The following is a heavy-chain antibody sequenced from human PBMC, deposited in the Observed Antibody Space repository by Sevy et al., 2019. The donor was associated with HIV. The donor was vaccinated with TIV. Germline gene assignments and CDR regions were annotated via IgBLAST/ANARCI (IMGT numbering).Heavy chain of an antibody. CDR2: IKKDGSEK. J-gene: IGHJ6*02. Sequence: GGSLRLSCAASGFTFSRFWMSWVRQAPGKGLEWVANIKKDGSEKDYVDSVKGRFTISRDNAKKSLYLQMNSLRAEDTAVYYCARNRDDSSGFHMDVWGQGTTVTVSS. D-gene: IGHD5-12*01. CDR3: ARNRDDSSGFHMDV. V-gene: IGHV3-7*01. CDR1: GFTFSRFW.